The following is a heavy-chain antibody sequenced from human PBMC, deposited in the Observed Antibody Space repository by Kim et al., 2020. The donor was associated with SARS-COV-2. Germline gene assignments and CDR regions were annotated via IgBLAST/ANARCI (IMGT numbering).Heavy chain of an antibody. J-gene: IGHJ6*02. D-gene: IGHD6-19*01. V-gene: IGHV1-3*01. Sequence: ASVKVSCKASGYTFTSYAMHWVRQAPGQRLEWMGWINAGNGNPKYSQKFQGRVTITRDTSASTAYMELSSLRSEDTAVYYCARDLTRIAVAGTVYYYGMDVWGQGTTVTFSS. CDR1: GYTFTSYA. CDR2: INAGNGNP. CDR3: ARDLTRIAVAGTVYYYGMDV.